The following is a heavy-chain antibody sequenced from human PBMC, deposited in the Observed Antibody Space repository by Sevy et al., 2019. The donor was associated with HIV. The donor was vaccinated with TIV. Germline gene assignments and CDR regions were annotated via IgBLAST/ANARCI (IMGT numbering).Heavy chain of an antibody. J-gene: IGHJ4*02. CDR1: GFTFRSYG. V-gene: IGHV3-30*18. D-gene: IGHD5-12*01. CDR2: ISNDGGNQ. Sequence: GGSLRLSCAASGFTFRSYGMHWVRQAPGKGLEWVAVISNDGGNQYYADSVKGRFTISRDNSKNTVYLQMNSLIAEDTAVYYCAKDVSDGYNYFLDFWGQGALVTVSS. CDR3: AKDVSDGYNYFLDF.